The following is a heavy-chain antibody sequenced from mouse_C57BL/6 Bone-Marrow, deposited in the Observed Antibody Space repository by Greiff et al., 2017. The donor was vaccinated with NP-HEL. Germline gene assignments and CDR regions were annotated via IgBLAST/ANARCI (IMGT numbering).Heavy chain of an antibody. CDR1: GYTFTTYW. D-gene: IGHD1-1*01. V-gene: IGHV1-50*01. J-gene: IGHJ3*01. CDR2: IDPSDSYT. CDR3: ARRAYYGGSYEFAY. Sequence: VKLQQPGAELVKPGASVKLSCKASGYTFTTYWMQWVKQRPGQGLEWIGEIDPSDSYTNYNQKFKGKATLTVDTSSSTANMQLSSLRSEDSAVYYGARRAYYGGSYEFAYGGQGTRVMVSA.